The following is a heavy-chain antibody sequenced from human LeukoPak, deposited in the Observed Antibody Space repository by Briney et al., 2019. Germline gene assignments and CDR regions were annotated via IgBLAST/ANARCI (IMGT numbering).Heavy chain of an antibody. J-gene: IGHJ3*01. CDR3: TRAGDALDF. V-gene: IGHV1-18*01. CDR1: GFIFTSYG. CDR2: ISAYNGNT. Sequence: GASVKVSCKASGFIFTSYGISWVRQAPGQGLEWMGWISAYNGNTEYEQRFQGRVTVTTDTSTNTAYMDLRSLRSDDPAVYYCTRAGDALDFWGQGTMVTVSS.